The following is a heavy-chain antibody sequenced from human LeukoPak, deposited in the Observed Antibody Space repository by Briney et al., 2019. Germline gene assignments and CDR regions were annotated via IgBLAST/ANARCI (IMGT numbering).Heavy chain of an antibody. J-gene: IGHJ5*02. CDR2: FDPEDGET. D-gene: IGHD2-21*01. Sequence: ASGKVSCKVSGYTLTELSMHWERQAPGKGLEWMGGFDPEDGETIYAQKFQGRVTMTEDTSTDTAYMELSSLRSEYTAVYYCAGVFPLSNWFDPWGQGTLVTVSS. CDR1: GYTLTELS. V-gene: IGHV1-24*01. CDR3: AGVFPLSNWFDP.